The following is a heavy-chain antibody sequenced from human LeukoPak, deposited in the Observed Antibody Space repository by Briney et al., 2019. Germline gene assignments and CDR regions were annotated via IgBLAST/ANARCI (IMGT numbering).Heavy chain of an antibody. CDR1: GGSISSSSYY. J-gene: IGHJ6*03. D-gene: IGHD3-10*01. Sequence: SETLSLTCTVSGGSISSSSYYWGWIRQPPGKGLEWIGSIYYSGSTYYNPSLKSRVTISVDTSKNQFSLKLSSVTAADTAVYYCARLAYSSKSMGRGYMDVWGKGTTVTISS. V-gene: IGHV4-39*07. CDR3: ARLAYSSKSMGRGYMDV. CDR2: IYYSGST.